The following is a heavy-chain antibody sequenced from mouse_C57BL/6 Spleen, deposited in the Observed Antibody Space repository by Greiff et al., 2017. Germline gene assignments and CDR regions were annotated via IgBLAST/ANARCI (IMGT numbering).Heavy chain of an antibody. Sequence: QVQLQQPGAELVRPGTSVKLSCKASGYTFTSYWMHWVKQRPGQGLEWIGVIDPSDSYTNYNQKFKGKATFTVDTSSSTAYMQLISLTSEDSAVYYCARDYYGSSPWFAYWGQGTLVTVSA. CDR2: IDPSDSYT. CDR1: GYTFTSYW. D-gene: IGHD1-1*01. V-gene: IGHV1-59*01. CDR3: ARDYYGSSPWFAY. J-gene: IGHJ3*01.